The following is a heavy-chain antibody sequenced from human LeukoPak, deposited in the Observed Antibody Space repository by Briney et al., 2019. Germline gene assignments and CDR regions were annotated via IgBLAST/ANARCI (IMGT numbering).Heavy chain of an antibody. CDR1: GFTFDDYA. D-gene: IGHD1-14*01. J-gene: IGHJ6*02. V-gene: IGHV3-9*01. Sequence: GESLRLSCAASGFTFDDYAMHWVRQAPGKGLEWVSGISWNSGSIGYADSVKGRFTISRDNAKNSLYLQMNSLRAEDTALYYCAKSTEPPEDYYYGMDVWGQGTTVTVSS. CDR3: AKSTEPPEDYYYGMDV. CDR2: ISWNSGSI.